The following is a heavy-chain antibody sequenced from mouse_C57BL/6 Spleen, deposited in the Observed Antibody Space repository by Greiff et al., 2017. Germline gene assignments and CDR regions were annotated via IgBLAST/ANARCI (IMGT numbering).Heavy chain of an antibody. J-gene: IGHJ1*03. CDR1: GYAFSSSW. CDR2: IYPGDGDT. D-gene: IGHD4-1*01. CDR3: ARAPGDWYFDV. V-gene: IGHV1-82*01. Sequence: QVQLKVSGPELVKPGASVKISCKASGYAFSSSWMNWVKQRPGKGLEWIGRIYPGDGDTNYNGKFKGKATLTADKSSSTAYMQLSSLTSEDSAVYFCARAPGDWYFDVWGTGTTVTVSS.